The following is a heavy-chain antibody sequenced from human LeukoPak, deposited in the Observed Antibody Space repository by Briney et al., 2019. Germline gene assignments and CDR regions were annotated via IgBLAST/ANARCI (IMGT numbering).Heavy chain of an antibody. CDR2: ISAYNGNT. J-gene: IGHJ4*02. CDR3: ARAEDVLRYFDWLPNPDY. CDR1: GYTFTIYG. D-gene: IGHD3-9*01. Sequence: AAVKVSFTGSGYTFTIYGISWVRQAPGQGREWMGWISAYNGNTNYEQKLQGRGTITTDTSTSTAYMELRSLRSDDTAVYYCARAEDVLRYFDWLPNPDYWGQGTLVTVSS. V-gene: IGHV1-18*04.